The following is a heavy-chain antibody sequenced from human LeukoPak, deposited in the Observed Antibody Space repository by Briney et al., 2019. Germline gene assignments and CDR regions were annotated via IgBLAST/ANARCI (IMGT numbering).Heavy chain of an antibody. D-gene: IGHD3-22*01. J-gene: IGHJ4*02. CDR1: GYTFTSYD. CDR3: ARVSRNKYYYDSSGYYPGY. Sequence: ASVKVSCKASGYTFTSYDINWVRQATGQGLEWMGWMNPNSGNTGYAQKFQGRVTMTRNTSISTAYMELSSLRSEDTAVYYCARVSRNKYYYDSSGYYPGYWGQGTLVTVSS. V-gene: IGHV1-8*01. CDR2: MNPNSGNT.